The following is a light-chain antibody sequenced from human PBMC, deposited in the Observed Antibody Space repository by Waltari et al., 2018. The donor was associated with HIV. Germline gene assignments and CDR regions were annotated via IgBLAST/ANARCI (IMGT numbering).Light chain of an antibody. J-gene: IGKJ1*01. CDR2: WAS. Sequence: DMEMTQFPDSLAVSLNERATINCKYSQSVLFSSNNKNYLAWYQQKPGQPPKLLIYWASTRESGVPDRFSGSGSGTDFTLTISSLQAEDVAVYYCQQYYSTPWTFGQGTKVEI. CDR3: QQYYSTPWT. CDR1: QSVLFSSNNKNY. V-gene: IGKV4-1*01.